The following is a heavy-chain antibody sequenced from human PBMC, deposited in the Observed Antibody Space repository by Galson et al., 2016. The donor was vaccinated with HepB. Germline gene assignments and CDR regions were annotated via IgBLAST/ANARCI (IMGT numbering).Heavy chain of an antibody. CDR1: GYTFTTYG. CDR2: ISAYNGNT. Sequence: SVKVSCKASGYTFTTYGIGWVRQAPGQGLEWVGWISAYNGNTVYAQKVRGRVTMTTDTSTSTAYMELRSLTSDDTAVYYCARDEEFEGNDYIPFDSWGQGTLVTVSS. V-gene: IGHV1-18*01. CDR3: ARDEEFEGNDYIPFDS. D-gene: IGHD4-11*01. J-gene: IGHJ4*02.